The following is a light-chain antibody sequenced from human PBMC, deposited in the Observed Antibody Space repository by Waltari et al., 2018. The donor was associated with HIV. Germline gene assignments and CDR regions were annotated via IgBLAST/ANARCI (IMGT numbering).Light chain of an antibody. CDR2: EVS. CDR3: SSFTTSNSLL. J-gene: IGLJ2*01. CDR1: SSDVGAYNY. Sequence: QSALTQPASVSGSPGQSITVSCTGTSSDVGAYNYVSWYQRTPGTAPKLVFYEVSNRPSGISYRFSGSKSGNTASLTISGLQTEDEGDYYCSSFTTSNSLLFGGGTKVTVL. V-gene: IGLV2-14*01.